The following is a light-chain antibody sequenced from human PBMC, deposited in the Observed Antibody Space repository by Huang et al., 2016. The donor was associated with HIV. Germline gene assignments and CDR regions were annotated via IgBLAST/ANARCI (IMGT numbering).Light chain of an antibody. CDR2: GYS. V-gene: IGKV3-20*01. CDR3: QQYENSPET. Sequence: EIVLTQSPGTLSLSPGESATLSCRASQSVSSFYLAWYQQKPGQAPRLLQSGYSRRATGIPERFSGRGSGTDFTLTISRLEPEDFAVYYCQQYENSPETFGQGTRVEIK. CDR1: QSVSSFY. J-gene: IGKJ1*01.